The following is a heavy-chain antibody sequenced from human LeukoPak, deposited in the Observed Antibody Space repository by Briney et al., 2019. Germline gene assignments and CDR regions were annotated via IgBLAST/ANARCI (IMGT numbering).Heavy chain of an antibody. V-gene: IGHV1-18*01. CDR2: IGAYNGNT. CDR1: GYTFTSYG. Sequence: ASVKVSCKASGYTFTSYGISWVRQAPGQGLEWMGWIGAYNGNTNYAQKLRGRVTMTTNTSTSTAYMELRSLRSDDTAVYYCAREGVGAMTYYYYGMDVWGQGTTVTVSS. D-gene: IGHD1-26*01. J-gene: IGHJ6*02. CDR3: AREGVGAMTYYYYGMDV.